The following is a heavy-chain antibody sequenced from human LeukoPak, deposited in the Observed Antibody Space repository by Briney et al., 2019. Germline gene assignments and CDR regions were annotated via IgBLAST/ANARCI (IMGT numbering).Heavy chain of an antibody. V-gene: IGHV3-21*04. D-gene: IGHD6-6*01. J-gene: IGHJ4*02. CDR1: GFSFSSYS. CDR2: ISSSSSYI. Sequence: GGSLRLSCAASGFSFSSYSMNWVRQAPGKGLEWVSSISSSSSYIYHADSMKGRFTISRDNAKSSLYLQMNSLRAEDTAIYNCARIGYSSSSLDFWGRGTLVTVSS. CDR3: ARIGYSSSSLDF.